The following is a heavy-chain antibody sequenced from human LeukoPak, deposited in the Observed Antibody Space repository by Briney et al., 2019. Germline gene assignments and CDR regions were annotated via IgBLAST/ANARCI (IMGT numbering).Heavy chain of an antibody. CDR2: ISSDGTST. D-gene: IGHD3-22*01. V-gene: IGHV3-74*01. CDR3: ARAKFKYYYDSSGYNWFDP. Sequence: PGGSLRLSCAASGFTFSSYWMHWVRQAPGKGLVWVSRISSDGTSTSYADSVKGRFTISRDNAENTLYLQMNSLRAEDTAVYYCARAKFKYYYDSSGYNWFDPWGQGTLVTVSS. J-gene: IGHJ5*02. CDR1: GFTFSSYW.